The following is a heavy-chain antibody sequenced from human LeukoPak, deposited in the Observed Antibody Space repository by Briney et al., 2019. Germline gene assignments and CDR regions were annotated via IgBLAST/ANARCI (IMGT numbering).Heavy chain of an antibody. CDR1: GYTFTGYY. J-gene: IGHJ5*02. Sequence: GASVKVSCKASGYTFTGYYMHWVRQAPGQGLEWMGRINPNSGGTNYAQKFQGRVTMTRDTSISTAYMELSRLRSDDKAVYYCARGLSGIGYNWFDPWGQGTLVTVSS. CDR3: ARGLSGIGYNWFDP. CDR2: INPNSGGT. V-gene: IGHV1-2*06. D-gene: IGHD1-26*01.